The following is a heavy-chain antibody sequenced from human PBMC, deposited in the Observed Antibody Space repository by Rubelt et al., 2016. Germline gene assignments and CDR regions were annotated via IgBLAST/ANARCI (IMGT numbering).Heavy chain of an antibody. CDR2: INHSGST. CDR3: ARGFRTVTTNY. V-gene: IGHV4-34*01. CDR1: GGSFSGYS. Sequence: QVQLQQWGAGLLKPSETLSLTCAVYGGSFSGYSWNWIRQPPGKGLEWIGEINHSGSTNYNPSLKSRVTISVDTSKNQFSLKLSSVTAADTAVYYCARGFRTVTTNYWGQGTLVTVPS. J-gene: IGHJ4*02. D-gene: IGHD4-11*01.